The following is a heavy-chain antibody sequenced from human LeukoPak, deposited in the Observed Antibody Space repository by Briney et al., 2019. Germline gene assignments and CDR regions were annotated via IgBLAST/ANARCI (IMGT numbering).Heavy chain of an antibody. J-gene: IGHJ4*02. V-gene: IGHV3-30*04. CDR2: ISYDGSNK. CDR1: GFTFSSYA. Sequence: GGSLRLSCAASGFTFSSYAMHWVRQAPGKGLEWVAVISYDGSNKYYADSVKGRFTISRDNSKNTLYLQMNSLRAEDTAVYYCARDNPLYSGYDFDYWGQGTLVTVSS. D-gene: IGHD5-12*01. CDR3: ARDNPLYSGYDFDY.